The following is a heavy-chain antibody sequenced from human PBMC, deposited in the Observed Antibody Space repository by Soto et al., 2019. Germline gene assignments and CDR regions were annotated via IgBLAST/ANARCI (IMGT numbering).Heavy chain of an antibody. D-gene: IGHD6-6*01. CDR1: GFTFSSYW. CDR3: AREAYFYSSSATTDAFVI. J-gene: IGHJ3*02. CDR2: IKQDGSEK. Sequence: GGSLRLSCAASGFTFSSYWMSWVRQAPGKGLEWVANIKQDGSEKYYVDSVKGRFTISRDNAKNSLYLQMNSLRAEDTAVYYCAREAYFYSSSATTDAFVIWGQGTMVTVSS. V-gene: IGHV3-7*01.